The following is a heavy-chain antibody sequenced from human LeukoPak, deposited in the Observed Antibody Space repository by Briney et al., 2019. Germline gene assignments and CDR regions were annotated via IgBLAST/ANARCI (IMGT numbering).Heavy chain of an antibody. Sequence: PSEALSLTCTVSGDSVSGHYWSWIRQTPGKGLEWIGYVSYSGGTNYNPSLKRRVSISLDTSKNQFSLKLSSPAAADPAVYYCARAPMAITTSAFPDAFDFWGQGTMVTVSS. V-gene: IGHV4-59*02. CDR1: GDSVSGHY. D-gene: IGHD5-12*01. J-gene: IGHJ3*01. CDR2: VSYSGGT. CDR3: ARAPMAITTSAFPDAFDF.